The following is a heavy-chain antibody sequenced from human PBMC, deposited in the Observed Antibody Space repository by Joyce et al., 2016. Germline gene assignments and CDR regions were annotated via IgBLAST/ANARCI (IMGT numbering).Heavy chain of an antibody. CDR3: AKGGGSSAYYFEY. CDR1: GFTFSTSG. Sequence: EVQLLESGGGLVQPGGSLRLSCAASGFTFSTSGISWVRQAPGKGMERVSGISNDGGITYYADSVKGRFTISRDNSKNTLYLQMNSLRAEDTAVYYCAKGGGSSAYYFEYWGQGTLVTVSS. J-gene: IGHJ4*02. V-gene: IGHV3-23*01. D-gene: IGHD1-26*01. CDR2: ISNDGGIT.